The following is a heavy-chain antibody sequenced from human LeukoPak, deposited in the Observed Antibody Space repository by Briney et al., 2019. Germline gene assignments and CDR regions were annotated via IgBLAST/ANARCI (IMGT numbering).Heavy chain of an antibody. J-gene: IGHJ5*02. V-gene: IGHV1-69*01. Sequence: SVKVSCKASGGTFSSYAISWVRQAPGQGLEWMGGIIPIFGTANYAQKFQGRVTITADESTSTAYMELSSLRSEDTAVYYCARANYDILTATPFDPWGQGTLVAVSS. CDR3: ARANYDILTATPFDP. CDR1: GGTFSSYA. D-gene: IGHD3-9*01. CDR2: IIPIFGTA.